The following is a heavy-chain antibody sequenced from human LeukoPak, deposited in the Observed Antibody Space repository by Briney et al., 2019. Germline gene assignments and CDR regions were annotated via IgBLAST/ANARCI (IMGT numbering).Heavy chain of an antibody. CDR3: ARDAYGDYVFDY. D-gene: IGHD4-17*01. CDR2: IIPIFGTA. CDR1: GGTFSSYA. Sequence: SVKISCKASGGTFSSYAISWVRQAPGQGLEWMGGIIPIFGTANYAQKFQGRVTITADESTSTAYMELSSLRSEDTAVYYCARDAYGDYVFDYWGQGTLVTVSS. J-gene: IGHJ4*02. V-gene: IGHV1-69*13.